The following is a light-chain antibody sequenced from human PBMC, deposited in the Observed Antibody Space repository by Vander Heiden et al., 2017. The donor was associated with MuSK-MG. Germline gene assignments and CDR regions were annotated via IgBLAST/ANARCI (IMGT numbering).Light chain of an antibody. CDR3: LRYYTAGHT. CDR2: AAS. CDR1: QGIRDY. V-gene: IGKV1-27*01. Sequence: DIQMTQSPSSLSASVGDSVTITCRASQGIRDYLAWYQQKPGKVPTLLIYAASILHPRVPSRFRGSASRTAFTLTIISLQLEDVTTYYSLRYYTAGHTFGGGTKVELK. J-gene: IGKJ4*01.